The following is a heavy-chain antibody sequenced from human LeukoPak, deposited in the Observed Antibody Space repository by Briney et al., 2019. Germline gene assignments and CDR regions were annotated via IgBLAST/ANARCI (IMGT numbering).Heavy chain of an antibody. CDR1: GFTFSDYF. CDR2: ISGSGSTT. CDR3: ARSARLMKGVVEVTALDD. J-gene: IGHJ4*02. D-gene: IGHD3-3*01. V-gene: IGHV3-11*04. Sequence: SGGSLRLSCAASGFTFSDYFMTWIRQAPGKGLEWVSYISGSGSTTYYADSLKGRFTISRDNAKSSLYLHMNSLRADDTAVYYCARSARLMKGVVEVTALDDWGQGTLVTVSS.